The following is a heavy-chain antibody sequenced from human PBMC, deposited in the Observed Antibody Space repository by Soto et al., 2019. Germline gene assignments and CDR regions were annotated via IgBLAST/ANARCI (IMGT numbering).Heavy chain of an antibody. CDR2: INDDGSST. CDR1: GFTFSRHW. CDR3: AKKVNSGPGSQYFDY. Sequence: GGSLRLSCAASGFTFSRHWMHWVRQTPGKGPVWVSRINDDGSSTKYADSVKGRFTIARDNAKNTLFLQMNSLRPEDTAIYYCAKKVNSGPGSQYFDYWGQGTLVTVSS. D-gene: IGHD3-10*01. V-gene: IGHV3-74*03. J-gene: IGHJ4*02.